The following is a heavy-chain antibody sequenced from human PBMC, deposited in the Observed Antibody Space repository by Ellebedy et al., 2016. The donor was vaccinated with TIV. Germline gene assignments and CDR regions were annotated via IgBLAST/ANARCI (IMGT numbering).Heavy chain of an antibody. CDR1: GFAFSSYG. J-gene: IGHJ5*02. CDR3: ARDCGGSAVTTLRGDNWFDP. Sequence: GGSLRLXXAASGFAFSSYGMHWVRQAPGKGLEWVAVISYDGNIKYYADSVKGRFTISRDNSKNTLYLQMIGLRPEDTTVYYCARDCGGSAVTTLRGDNWFDPWGQGTLVTVSS. CDR2: ISYDGNIK. V-gene: IGHV3-30*03. D-gene: IGHD4-17*01.